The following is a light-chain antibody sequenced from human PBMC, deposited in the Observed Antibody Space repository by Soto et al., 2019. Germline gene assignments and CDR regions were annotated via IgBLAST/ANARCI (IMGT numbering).Light chain of an antibody. CDR2: EGS. V-gene: IGLV2-23*01. J-gene: IGLJ1*01. CDR3: CSYAGSSTPHYV. CDR1: SSDVGSYNL. Sequence: QSVLTQPASVSGSPGQSITISCTGTSSDVGSYNLVSWYQQHPGKASKLMIYEGSKRPSGVSNRFSGSKSGNTASLTISGLQAEDEADYYCCSYAGSSTPHYVFGTGTKVTVL.